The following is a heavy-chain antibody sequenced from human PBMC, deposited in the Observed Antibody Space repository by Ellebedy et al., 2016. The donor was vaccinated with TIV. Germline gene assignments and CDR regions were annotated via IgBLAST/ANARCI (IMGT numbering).Heavy chain of an antibody. CDR3: ARDRGSSAELGY. CDR1: GFTFSGSA. Sequence: PGGSLRLSCAASGFTFSGSAMHWVRQASGKGLEWVGRIRSKANSYATAYAASVKGRFTISRDDSKNTAYLQMNSLKTEDTAVYYCARDRGSSAELGYWGQGTLVTVSS. V-gene: IGHV3-73*01. J-gene: IGHJ4*02. D-gene: IGHD6-6*01. CDR2: IRSKANSYAT.